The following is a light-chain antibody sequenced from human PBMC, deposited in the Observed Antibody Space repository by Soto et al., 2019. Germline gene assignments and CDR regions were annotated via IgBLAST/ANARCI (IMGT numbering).Light chain of an antibody. J-gene: IGKJ5*01. Sequence: EIVLTQSPDTLSLSSGERATLSCMASQSVSRNYLAWYQQKPGQAPRLLIYDASSRATGIPDRFSGSGSGTDFTLTISRLEPEDFAVYYCQQYGSSPRVTFGQGTRLEIK. CDR1: QSVSRNY. V-gene: IGKV3-20*01. CDR2: DAS. CDR3: QQYGSSPRVT.